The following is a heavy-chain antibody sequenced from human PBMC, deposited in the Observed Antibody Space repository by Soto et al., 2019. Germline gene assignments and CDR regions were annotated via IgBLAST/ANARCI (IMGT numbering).Heavy chain of an antibody. J-gene: IGHJ5*02. CDR1: GFTFSSSW. CDR2: IKQDGSEK. CDR3: AKSLRPGQPWFDP. Sequence: LRLSCAASGFTFSSSWMTWVRQAPEKGLEWVANIKQDGSEKYYVDSVKGRFTISRDNAKNSLYLQMNSLRAEDTAVYYCAKSLRPGQPWFDPWGQGTLVTVSS. V-gene: IGHV3-7*03. D-gene: IGHD3-16*01.